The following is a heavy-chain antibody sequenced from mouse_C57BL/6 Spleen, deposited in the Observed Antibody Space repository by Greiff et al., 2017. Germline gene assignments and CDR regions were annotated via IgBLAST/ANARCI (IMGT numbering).Heavy chain of an antibody. Sequence: DVQLQESGPELVKPGDSVKISCKASGYSFTGYFMNWVMQSHGKSLEWIGRINPYNGDTFYNQKFKGKATLTVDKSSSTAHMELRSLTSEDSAVYYCTRSNPYYYAMDYWGQGTSVTVSS. CDR3: TRSNPYYYAMDY. V-gene: IGHV1-20*01. D-gene: IGHD2-5*01. CDR2: INPYNGDT. J-gene: IGHJ4*01. CDR1: GYSFTGYF.